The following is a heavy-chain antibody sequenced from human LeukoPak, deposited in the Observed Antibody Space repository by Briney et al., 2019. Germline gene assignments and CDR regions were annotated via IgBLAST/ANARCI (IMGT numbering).Heavy chain of an antibody. V-gene: IGHV1-18*04. Sequence: ASVKVSCKASGYTFTGYYMHWVRQAPGQGLEWMGWISAYNGHTNYAQRLQGRVTITTDTSTSTAYMELRSLRSDDTAVYYCARVAPNRRYCSGGTCLNSFDYWGQGTLVTVSS. CDR1: GYTFTGYY. J-gene: IGHJ4*02. CDR2: ISAYNGHT. CDR3: ARVAPNRRYCSGGTCLNSFDY. D-gene: IGHD2-15*01.